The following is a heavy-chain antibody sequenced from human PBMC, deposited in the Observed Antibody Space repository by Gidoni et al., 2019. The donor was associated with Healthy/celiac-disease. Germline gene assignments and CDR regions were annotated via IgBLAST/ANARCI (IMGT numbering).Heavy chain of an antibody. D-gene: IGHD6-13*01. Sequence: EVQLLESGGGLVQPGGSLRLSCAASGFTFSSYAMSWVRQAPGKGLAWVSAISGSGGSTYYADSVKGRFTISRDNSKNTLYLQMNSLRAEDTAVYYCAKMSGSSSWYAPLDYWGQGTLVTVSS. J-gene: IGHJ4*02. V-gene: IGHV3-23*01. CDR2: ISGSGGST. CDR3: AKMSGSSSWYAPLDY. CDR1: GFTFSSYA.